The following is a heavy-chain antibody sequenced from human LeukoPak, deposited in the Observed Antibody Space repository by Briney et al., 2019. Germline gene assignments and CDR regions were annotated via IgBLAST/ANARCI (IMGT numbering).Heavy chain of an antibody. D-gene: IGHD3-22*01. V-gene: IGHV4-59*01. J-gene: IGHJ4*02. CDR1: GGSISSYY. CDR3: ARGSSGCLQREPFDY. Sequence: SETLSLTCTVSGGSISSYYWSWIRQPPGKGLEWIGYIYYSGSTNYNPSLKSRVTISVDTSKNQFSLKLSSVTAADTAVYYCARGSSGCLQREPFDYWGQGTLVTVPS. CDR2: IYYSGST.